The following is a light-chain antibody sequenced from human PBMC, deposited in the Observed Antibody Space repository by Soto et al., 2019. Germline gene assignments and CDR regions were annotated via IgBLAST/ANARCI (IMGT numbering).Light chain of an antibody. J-gene: IGKJ1*01. Sequence: DIQLTQSPSSLSASVGDTVSITCRATERIGSNLCWYQQKPGKAPALLIYTASTLQTGVPSRFSGSGYAPDFTLTISGLQPEDVATYFCQQTFVIPPTFGQGTKVDVK. CDR2: TAS. CDR3: QQTFVIPPT. CDR1: ERIGSN. V-gene: IGKV1-39*01.